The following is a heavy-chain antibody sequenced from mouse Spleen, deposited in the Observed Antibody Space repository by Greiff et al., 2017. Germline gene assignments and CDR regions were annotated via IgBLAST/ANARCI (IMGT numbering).Heavy chain of an antibody. J-gene: IGHJ2*01. CDR1: GYTFTRYG. V-gene: IGHV1-81*01. D-gene: IGHD2-10*02. CDR3: ARGGEYYFDY. CDR2: IYPRSGNT. Sequence: QVQLQQSGAELARPGASVKLSCKASGYTFTRYGINWVKQKNGQGLEWIGEIYPRSGNTYYNEKFKGKATLTADKSSSTAYMELRSLTSEDSAVYFCARGGEYYFDYWGQGTTLTVSS.